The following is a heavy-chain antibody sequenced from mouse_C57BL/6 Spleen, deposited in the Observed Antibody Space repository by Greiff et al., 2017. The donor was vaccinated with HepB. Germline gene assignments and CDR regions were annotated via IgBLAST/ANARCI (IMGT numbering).Heavy chain of an antibody. J-gene: IGHJ3*01. D-gene: IGHD4-1*01. CDR3: ARELLFAY. CDR2: INPNNGGT. V-gene: IGHV1-26*01. Sequence: EVKLMESGPELVKPGASVKISCKASGYTFTDYYMNWVKQSHGKSLEWIGDINPNNGGTSYNQKFKGKATLTVDKSSSTAYMELRSLTSEDSAVYYCARELLFAYWGQGTLVTVSA. CDR1: GYTFTDYY.